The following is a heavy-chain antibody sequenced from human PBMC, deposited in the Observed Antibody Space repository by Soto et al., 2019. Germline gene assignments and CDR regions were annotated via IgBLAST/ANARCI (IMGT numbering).Heavy chain of an antibody. CDR1: GVTFSSYA. J-gene: IGHJ6*02. Sequence: GASVKVSCKSSGVTFSSYAISWVRQAPGQGLEWMGGIIPIFGTANYAQKFQGRVTITADKSTSTAYMELSSLRSEDTAVYYCAAEEANHYYYGMDVWGQGNTGTVYS. CDR3: AAEEANHYYYGMDV. V-gene: IGHV1-69*06. CDR2: IIPIFGTA.